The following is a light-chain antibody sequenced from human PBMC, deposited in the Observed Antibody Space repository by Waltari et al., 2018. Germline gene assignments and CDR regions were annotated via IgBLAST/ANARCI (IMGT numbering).Light chain of an antibody. Sequence: QSPLPQPASWAGPPGQPITISCTGTSSAVGGYNYVHWYQQHPGKAPKLIIYDVRDRRSGVSIRFSVSKSGNTASLTISGLQAQDETDDYCSSYTGSSSRVVFGGGTKLTVL. CDR3: SSYTGSSSRVV. V-gene: IGLV2-14*03. J-gene: IGLJ2*01. CDR2: DVR. CDR1: SSAVGGYNY.